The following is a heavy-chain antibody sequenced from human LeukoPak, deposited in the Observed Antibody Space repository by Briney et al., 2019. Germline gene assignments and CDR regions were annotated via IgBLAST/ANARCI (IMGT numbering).Heavy chain of an antibody. V-gene: IGHV1-69*04. J-gene: IGHJ4*02. CDR1: GGTFSSYA. D-gene: IGHD6-13*01. CDR3: AREESGYSSSWGDY. Sequence: SVKVSCKASGGTFSSYAISWVRQAPGQGLEWMGRIIPIFGIANYAQKFQGRVTITADKSTSAAYMELSSLRSEDTAVYYRAREESGYSSSWGDYWGQGTLVTVSS. CDR2: IIPIFGIA.